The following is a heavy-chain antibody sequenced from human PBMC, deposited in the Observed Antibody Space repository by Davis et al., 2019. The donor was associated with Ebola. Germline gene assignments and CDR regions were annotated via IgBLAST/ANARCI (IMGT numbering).Heavy chain of an antibody. V-gene: IGHV4-39*02. CDR3: ARDLLSDLRWNNWFDP. D-gene: IGHD4-23*01. Sequence: PSETLSLTCTVSGGSISSSSYYWGWIRQPPGKGLEWIGSIYYSGSTYYNPSLKSRVTISVDTSKNQFSLKLSSVTAADTAVYYCARDLLSDLRWNNWFDPWGQGTLVTVSS. CDR2: IYYSGST. CDR1: GGSISSSSYY. J-gene: IGHJ5*02.